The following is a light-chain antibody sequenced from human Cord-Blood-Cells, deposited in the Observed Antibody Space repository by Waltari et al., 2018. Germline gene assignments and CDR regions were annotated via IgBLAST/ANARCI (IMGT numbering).Light chain of an antibody. CDR1: QSVSSY. CDR3: QQRSNWLT. Sequence: EIVLTQSPAPLSLSSGERAHLSCRASQSVSSYLAWYQQKPGQAPRLLIYDASNRATGIPARFSGSGSGTDFTLTISSLEPEDFAVYYCQQRSNWLTFGPGTKVDIK. CDR2: DAS. V-gene: IGKV3-11*01. J-gene: IGKJ3*01.